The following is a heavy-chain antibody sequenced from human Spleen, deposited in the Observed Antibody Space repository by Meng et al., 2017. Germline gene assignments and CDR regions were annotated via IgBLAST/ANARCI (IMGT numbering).Heavy chain of an antibody. CDR1: GGSFSDYY. CDR2: IKHSGST. CDR3: ARGPTTMAHDFDY. D-gene: IGHD4-11*01. Sequence: VALQLWGPGRFKPLGTLSLTCVVSGGSFSDYYWSWIRQPPGKGLEWIGEIKHSGSTHYNPSLESRVTISVDTSQNNLSLKLSSVTAADLAVYYCARGPTTMAHDFDYWGQGTLVTVSS. V-gene: IGHV4-34*01. J-gene: IGHJ4*02.